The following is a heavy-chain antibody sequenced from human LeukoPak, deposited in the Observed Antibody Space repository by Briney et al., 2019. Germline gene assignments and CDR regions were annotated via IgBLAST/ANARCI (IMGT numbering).Heavy chain of an antibody. V-gene: IGHV3-11*04. D-gene: IGHD3-22*01. CDR2: ISSSGSTI. J-gene: IGHJ4*02. CDR1: GFTFSDYY. CDR3: ARGYYYDSSGYYIFDY. Sequence: GGSLRLSCAASGFTFSDYYMSWIRQAPGKGLEWVSYISSSGSTIYYADSVKGRFTISRDNAKNSLYLQMNSLRAEDTAVYYCARGYYYDSSGYYIFDYWGQGTLVTVSS.